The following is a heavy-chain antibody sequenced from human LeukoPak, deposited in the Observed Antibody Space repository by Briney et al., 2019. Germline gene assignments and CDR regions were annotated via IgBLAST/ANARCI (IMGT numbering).Heavy chain of an antibody. Sequence: GGSLRLSCSAFGFTSTDYSMSWVRQVPGKGLEWVSGLGRTGEYKYYADSVKGRFTISRDNSKDMVFLQMNSLRAEDTAIYYCVKDRPCGTCMPMGAWGQGTTV. CDR1: GFTSTDYS. CDR3: VKDRPCGTCMPMGA. D-gene: IGHD2-2*01. V-gene: IGHV3-23*01. J-gene: IGHJ6*02. CDR2: LGRTGEYK.